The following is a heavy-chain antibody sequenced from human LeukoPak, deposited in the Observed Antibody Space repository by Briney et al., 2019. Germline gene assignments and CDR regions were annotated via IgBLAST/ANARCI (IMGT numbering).Heavy chain of an antibody. CDR2: IYYSGST. CDR1: GGSISSYY. Sequence: SETLSLTRTVSGGSISSYYWSWIRQPPGKGLEWIGYIYYSGSTNYNPSLKSRVTISVDTSKNQFSLKVSSVTAADTAVYYCARGPLAAAGTLTYYYYGMDVWGQGTTVTVSS. D-gene: IGHD6-13*01. V-gene: IGHV4-59*12. CDR3: ARGPLAAAGTLTYYYYGMDV. J-gene: IGHJ6*02.